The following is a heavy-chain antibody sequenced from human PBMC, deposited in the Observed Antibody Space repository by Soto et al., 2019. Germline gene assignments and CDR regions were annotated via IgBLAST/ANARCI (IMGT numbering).Heavy chain of an antibody. Sequence: EVQLVESGGGLVQPGGSLRLSCAASGFTSGFTFSRYWMSWVRQAPGKGLEWGANIKQDGGEKYYVDSVKGRFTISRDNAKNSLYLQMNSLRAEDTAVYYCASGRIVGATRPIGLDYWGQGTLVTVSS. V-gene: IGHV3-7*01. CDR2: IKQDGGEK. CDR1: GFTFSRYW. J-gene: IGHJ4*02. CDR3: ASGRIVGATRPIGLDY. D-gene: IGHD1-26*01.